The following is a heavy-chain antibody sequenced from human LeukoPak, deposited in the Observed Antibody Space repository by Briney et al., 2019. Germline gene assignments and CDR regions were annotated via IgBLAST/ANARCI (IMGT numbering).Heavy chain of an antibody. CDR1: GYTFTDYY. CDR3: ARSIDIMIVTY. J-gene: IGHJ4*02. V-gene: IGHV1-2*02. D-gene: IGHD3-16*01. CDR2: INPNSGGT. Sequence: ASVKFSGKASGYTFTDYYMHWVRQAPGQGLEWMGWINPNSGGTNYAQKFQGRVTITRNTSISTAYMELSRLRSDVSAVYYCARSIDIMIVTYWGQGTLVTVSS.